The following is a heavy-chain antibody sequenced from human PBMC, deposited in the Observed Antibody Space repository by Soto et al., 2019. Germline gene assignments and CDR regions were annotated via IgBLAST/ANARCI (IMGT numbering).Heavy chain of an antibody. CDR3: ARLSSGSGVC. CDR1: GYTFSKYL. D-gene: IGHD1-26*01. CDR2: INTDNGDT. J-gene: IGHJ4*02. V-gene: IGHV1-3*04. Sequence: QVQLVQSGAEVKKPGASVILSCKTSGYTFSKYLIHWVRQAPGQRLEWMGWINTDNGDTKYSQKFQGRVTISRDSSANTANMELSSLRSEDTAVYYCARLSSGSGVCWGQGTLVTVSS.